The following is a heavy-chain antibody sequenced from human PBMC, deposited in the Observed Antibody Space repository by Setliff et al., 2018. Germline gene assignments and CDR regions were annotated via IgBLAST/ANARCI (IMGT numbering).Heavy chain of an antibody. D-gene: IGHD3-22*01. CDR3: ARVDDVGSGYENWIDP. CDR2: IYHDGNT. Sequence: SETLSLTCAVSGVSVNSLTWWSWVRQSPGKGLEWIGHIYHDGNTKSYPSVHFNQSLKSRVTMSVDKSKNHFSLELTSVTAADTAVYYCARVDDVGSGYENWIDPWGRGTLVTVSS. J-gene: IGHJ5*02. V-gene: IGHV4-4*02. CDR1: GVSVNSLTW.